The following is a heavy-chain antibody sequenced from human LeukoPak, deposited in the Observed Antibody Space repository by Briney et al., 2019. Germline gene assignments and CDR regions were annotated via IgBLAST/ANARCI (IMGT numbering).Heavy chain of an antibody. D-gene: IGHD3-22*01. CDR3: ARDTGSSGLDNWFDP. Sequence: PSETLSLTCTVSGGSISSYYWSWIRQPPGKGLEWIGFIHYSGSTNYNPSLKSRVTISVDTSKNQFSLKLSSVTAVDTAVYYCARDTGSSGLDNWFDPWGQGTLVTVSS. J-gene: IGHJ5*02. CDR2: IHYSGST. V-gene: IGHV4-59*01. CDR1: GGSISSYY.